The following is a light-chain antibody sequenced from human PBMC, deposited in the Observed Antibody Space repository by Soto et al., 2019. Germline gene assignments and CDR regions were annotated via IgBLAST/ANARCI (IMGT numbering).Light chain of an antibody. Sequence: QSALTQPASVSGSPXXXITISCTXXXXXVGGYNYVSWYQQHPGKAPKLMIYEVSNRPSGVSNRFSGSKSGNTASLTISGLQAEDEADYYGSSYTSSSPVVFGGGTKLTVL. V-gene: IGLV2-14*01. CDR1: XXXVGGYNY. CDR3: SSYTSSSPVV. J-gene: IGLJ2*01. CDR2: EVS.